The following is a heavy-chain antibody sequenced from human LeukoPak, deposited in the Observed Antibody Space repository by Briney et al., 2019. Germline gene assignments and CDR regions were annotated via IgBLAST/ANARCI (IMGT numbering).Heavy chain of an antibody. V-gene: IGHV4-39*07. Sequence: PSETLSLTCTVSGGSISSSSYYWGWIRQPPGKGLEWIGSIYYSGSTYYNPSLKSRVTISVDTSKNQFSLKLSSVTAADTAVYYCVIGSGWYGNWFDPWGQGTLVTVSS. CDR1: GGSISSSSYY. D-gene: IGHD6-19*01. CDR2: IYYSGST. J-gene: IGHJ5*02. CDR3: VIGSGWYGNWFDP.